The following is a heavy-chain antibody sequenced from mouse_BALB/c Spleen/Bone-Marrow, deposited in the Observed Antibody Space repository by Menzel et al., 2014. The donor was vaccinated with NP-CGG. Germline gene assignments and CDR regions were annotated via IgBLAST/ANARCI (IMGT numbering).Heavy chain of an antibody. CDR2: INPYNGGT. Sequence: EVKLVESGPELVKPGASMKISCKASGYSFTGYTMNWVKQSHGKNLEWIGLINPYNGGTSYNQKFKGKATLTVDKSSSTAYMEILSLTSEDSAVYYCARSDYRYDYFDDWGQGTTLTVSS. J-gene: IGHJ2*01. D-gene: IGHD2-14*01. CDR1: GYSFTGYT. CDR3: ARSDYRYDYFDD. V-gene: IGHV1-18*01.